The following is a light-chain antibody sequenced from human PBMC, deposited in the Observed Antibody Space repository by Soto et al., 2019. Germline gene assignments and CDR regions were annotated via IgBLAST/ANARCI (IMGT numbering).Light chain of an antibody. Sequence: QSALTQPASVSGSPGQSITISCTGTSSDVGGYNYVSWYQQHPGKAPKLMIYEVSNRPSGVSNRFSGSKSGTTASLTISGLQAEDEAAYYCSSYTSSSTWVFGGGTKLTVL. V-gene: IGLV2-14*01. CDR3: SSYTSSSTWV. CDR2: EVS. CDR1: SSDVGGYNY. J-gene: IGLJ3*02.